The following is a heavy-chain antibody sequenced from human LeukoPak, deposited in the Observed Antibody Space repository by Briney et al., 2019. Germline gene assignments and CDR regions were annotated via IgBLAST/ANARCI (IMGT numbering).Heavy chain of an antibody. CDR3: ARREYSSGCFDY. J-gene: IGHJ4*02. CDR2: IYYSGST. CDR1: GGAISGTNYY. D-gene: IGHD6-19*01. V-gene: IGHV4-39*01. Sequence: SETLSLTCTVSGGAISGTNYYWGCIRQPPGKGLEWIGSIYYSGSTYYNPSLKSRVTISVDTSKNQFSVKLRSVTAADTAVYYCARREYSSGCFDYWGQGTLVTVSS.